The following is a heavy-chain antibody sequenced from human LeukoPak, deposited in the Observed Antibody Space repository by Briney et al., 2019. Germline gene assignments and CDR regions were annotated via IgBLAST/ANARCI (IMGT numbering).Heavy chain of an antibody. V-gene: IGHV3-23*01. CDR2: ISLSTDGT. J-gene: IGHJ3*02. CDR3: AKALTRWAFDI. Sequence: GGSLRLSCAASGFTFSSYDMSWVRQAPGKGLEWVSSISLSTDGTTYADSVKGRFTISTDNAKKTIYLQMDSLRVEDTAICYCAKALTRWAFDIWGQGTMVTVSS. CDR1: GFTFSSYD. D-gene: IGHD3-16*01.